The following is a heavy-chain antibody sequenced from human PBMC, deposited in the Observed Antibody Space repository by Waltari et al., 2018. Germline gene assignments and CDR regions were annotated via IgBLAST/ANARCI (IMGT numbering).Heavy chain of an antibody. D-gene: IGHD3-3*01. J-gene: IGHJ4*02. Sequence: QVQLQQWGAGLLKPSETLSLTCAVYGGSFSGYYWSWIRQPHGKGQEWIGEINHSGSTNYNPSLKSRVTISVDTSKNQFSLKLSSVTAADTAVYYCARICTQTYYDFWSGYYTGEGFDYWGQGTLVTVSS. V-gene: IGHV4-34*01. CDR2: INHSGST. CDR3: ARICTQTYYDFWSGYYTGEGFDY. CDR1: GGSFSGYY.